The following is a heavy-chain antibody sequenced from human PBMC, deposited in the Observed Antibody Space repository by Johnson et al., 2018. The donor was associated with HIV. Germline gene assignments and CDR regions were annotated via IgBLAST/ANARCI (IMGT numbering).Heavy chain of an antibody. Sequence: QVQLVESGGGVVQPGRSLRLSCAASGFNFSSNGMFWVRQAPGKGLEWVAVISYDGSNKYYADSVKGRFTISRDNSKNTLYLQMNSLRAEDTAVYYCAIIPPGGAGKGADAFDIWGQGTMVTVSS. D-gene: IGHD1-26*01. CDR1: GFNFSSNG. V-gene: IGHV3-30*03. CDR2: ISYDGSNK. J-gene: IGHJ3*02. CDR3: AIIPPGGAGKGADAFDI.